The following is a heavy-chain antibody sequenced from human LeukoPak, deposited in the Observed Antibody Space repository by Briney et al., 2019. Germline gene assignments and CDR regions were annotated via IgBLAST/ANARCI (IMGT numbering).Heavy chain of an antibody. J-gene: IGHJ4*02. D-gene: IGHD6-19*01. CDR3: AGSGWQVYLDY. CDR2: IKQGGRER. CDR1: GFTFTTFW. Sequence: TGGSLRLSCAASGFTFTTFWMSWVRQAPGKGLGWVANIKQGGRERYYVHSVKRRSTIARDNATNPLYLQMNRLRAEDTGVYYCAGSGWQVYLDYWGQGALVTVSS. V-gene: IGHV3-7*01.